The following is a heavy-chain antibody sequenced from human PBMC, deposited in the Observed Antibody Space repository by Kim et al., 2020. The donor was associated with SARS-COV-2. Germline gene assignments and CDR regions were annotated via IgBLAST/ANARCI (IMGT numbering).Heavy chain of an antibody. CDR3: ARGALEWAPLGS. D-gene: IGHD3-3*01. V-gene: IGHV1-46*01. CDR2: INPSGGST. CDR1: GYTFTSYY. J-gene: IGHJ5*02. Sequence: ASVKFSCKASGYTFTSYYMHWVRQAPGQGLEWMAIINPSGGSTSYAQKFQGRVTMTRDTSTSTVYTELSSLRSEDTAVYYCARGALEWAPLGSWGQGTLVTVSS.